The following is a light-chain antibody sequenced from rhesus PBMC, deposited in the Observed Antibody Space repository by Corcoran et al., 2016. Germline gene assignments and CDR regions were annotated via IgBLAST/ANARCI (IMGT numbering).Light chain of an antibody. V-gene: IGKV1-28*01. CDR2: SSS. CDR3: LQHNSYPWT. J-gene: IGKJ1*01. Sequence: DIQMTQSPSSLSASVGDTVTITCRPSQGISGFLNWFQQKPGKAPKLLIYSSSSLESGVPPRFSGRGFGTEFTLPISSRQPEDFAVYYCLQHNSYPWTFGQGTKVEIK. CDR1: QGISGF.